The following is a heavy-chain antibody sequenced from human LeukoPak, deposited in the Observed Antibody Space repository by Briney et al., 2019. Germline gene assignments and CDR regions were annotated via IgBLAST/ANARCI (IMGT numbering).Heavy chain of an antibody. J-gene: IGHJ4*02. CDR1: GFTFSSYA. Sequence: GGSLRPSCAASGFTFSSYAMSWVRQAPGKGLEWVSITYSGGTTYYADSVKGRFTISRDNSKNTLYLQMNSLRAEDTAVYYCARDSEGDGYNFDYWGQGTLVTVSS. CDR3: ARDSEGDGYNFDY. CDR2: ITYSGGTT. D-gene: IGHD5-24*01. V-gene: IGHV3-23*01.